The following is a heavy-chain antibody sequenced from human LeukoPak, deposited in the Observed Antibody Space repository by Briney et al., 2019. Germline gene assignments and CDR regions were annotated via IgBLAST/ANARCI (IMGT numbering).Heavy chain of an antibody. CDR3: ARDPCSRSSCPLRY. V-gene: IGHV4-34*01. CDR2: INHSGTT. J-gene: IGHJ4*02. CDR1: GGSLSGHY. Sequence: SETLSFTCAVSGGSLSGHYCNRIRQTPGKGLEWIGEINHSGTTNYNPSLKSRVAISVDTSKNQCSLRLTSVTAADTAVYYCARDPCSRSSCPLRYWGQGTQVTVSS. D-gene: IGHD6-13*01.